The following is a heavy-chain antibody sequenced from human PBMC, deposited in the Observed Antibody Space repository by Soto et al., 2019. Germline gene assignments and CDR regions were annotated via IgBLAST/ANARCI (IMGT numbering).Heavy chain of an antibody. Sequence: EVQLVESGGGLVQPGGSLRLSCAASGFTFSSYSMNWVRQAPGKGLEWVSYISSSSSTIYYADSVKGRFTISRDNAKNSLYLQMNSLRDEDTAVYYCARDEARIAAAAIYYYYYGMDVWGQGTTVTVSS. J-gene: IGHJ6*02. D-gene: IGHD6-13*01. CDR2: ISSSSSTI. CDR1: GFTFSSYS. CDR3: ARDEARIAAAAIYYYYYGMDV. V-gene: IGHV3-48*02.